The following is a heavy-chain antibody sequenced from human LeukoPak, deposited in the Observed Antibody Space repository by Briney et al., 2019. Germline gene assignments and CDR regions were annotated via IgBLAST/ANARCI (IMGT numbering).Heavy chain of an antibody. CDR2: IIPIFGTA. J-gene: IGHJ2*01. CDR1: GGTFSSYA. V-gene: IGHV1-69*05. CDR3: ARTRGIGWYFDL. Sequence: GASVKVSCKASGGTFSSYAISWVRQAPGQGLEWMGGIIPIFGTANYAQKFQGRVTMTRNTSISTAYMELSSLRSEDTAVYYCARTRGIGWYFDLWGRGTLVTVSS. D-gene: IGHD1-26*01.